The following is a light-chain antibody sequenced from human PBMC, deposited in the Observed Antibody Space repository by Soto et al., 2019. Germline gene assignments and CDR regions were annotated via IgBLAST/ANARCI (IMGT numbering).Light chain of an antibody. CDR1: SSDVGGYNY. Sequence: QSALTQPASVSGSPGQSITISCTGTSSDVGGYNYVSWYQQHPGKAPKLMIYEVSNRPSGVSNRFSGSKSGNTASLAITGLQAEDEADYYCQSFDSSLSGVVFGGGTKVTVL. J-gene: IGLJ2*01. CDR2: EVS. CDR3: QSFDSSLSGVV. V-gene: IGLV2-14*01.